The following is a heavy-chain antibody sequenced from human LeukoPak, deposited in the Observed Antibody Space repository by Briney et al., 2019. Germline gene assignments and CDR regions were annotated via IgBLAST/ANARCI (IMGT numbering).Heavy chain of an antibody. D-gene: IGHD3-16*02. CDR2: IKKDGSEK. Sequence: PGGSLRLSCAASGFTFRNHWMTWVRQAPGKGLEGVANIKKDGSEKYYVDSVKGRFTISRDNSKNSLYLQMNSLRAEDTAVYYCARRYMATSAEDFDYWGQGTLVTVSS. J-gene: IGHJ4*02. CDR1: GFTFRNHW. V-gene: IGHV3-7*03. CDR3: ARRYMATSAEDFDY.